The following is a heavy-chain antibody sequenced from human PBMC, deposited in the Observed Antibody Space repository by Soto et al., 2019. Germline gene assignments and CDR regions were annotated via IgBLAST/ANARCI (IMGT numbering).Heavy chain of an antibody. Sequence: QVQLVESGGGVVQPGRSLRLSCAASGFTFSSYGMHWVRQAPGKGLEWVAVISYDGSNKYYADSVKGRFTISRDNSKNTLYLQMNSLRAEDTGVYYCAKGTKNAWIQLWLVGGGYDYWGQGTLVTVSS. CDR2: ISYDGSNK. CDR3: AKGTKNAWIQLWLVGGGYDY. J-gene: IGHJ4*02. V-gene: IGHV3-30*18. CDR1: GFTFSSYG. D-gene: IGHD5-18*01.